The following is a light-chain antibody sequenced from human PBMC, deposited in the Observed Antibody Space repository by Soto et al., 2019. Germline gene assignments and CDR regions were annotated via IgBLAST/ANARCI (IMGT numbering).Light chain of an antibody. V-gene: IGLV2-14*03. J-gene: IGLJ1*01. Sequence: ALAQPASVSGSPGQSITLYCTGTSNDVGHFNSVSWFQQHPGKVPKPLIFDVNNWPSRVSDRFSGSKSGNTASLTTSGLQPEDEADYYCTSIPTSDTFVFGSGTKLTV. CDR2: DVN. CDR3: TSIPTSDTFV. CDR1: SNDVGHFNS.